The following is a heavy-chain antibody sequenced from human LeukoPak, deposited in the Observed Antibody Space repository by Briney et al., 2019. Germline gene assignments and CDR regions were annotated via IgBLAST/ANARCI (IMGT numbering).Heavy chain of an antibody. Sequence: PGGSLRLSCAASGFTFSSYAMSWVRQAPGKGLEWVSSISGSGGRTHYTDSVKGRFTISRDNSKNTLYLQMNSLGAEDTAVYYCATPPTVTRNYWGQGTLVTVSS. CDR2: ISGSGGRT. CDR3: ATPPTVTRNY. CDR1: GFTFSSYA. V-gene: IGHV3-23*01. J-gene: IGHJ4*02. D-gene: IGHD4-17*01.